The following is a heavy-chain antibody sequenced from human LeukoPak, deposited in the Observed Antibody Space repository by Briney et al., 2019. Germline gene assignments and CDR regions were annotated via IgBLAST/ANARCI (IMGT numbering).Heavy chain of an antibody. D-gene: IGHD3-22*01. Sequence: RAPVKVSCKASGGTFSSYAISWVRQAPGQGLEWMGGIIPIFGTANYAQKFQGRVTITTDESTSTAYMELSSLRSEDTAVYFCARGPSGSPMVWFDPWGQGTLVTVSS. CDR1: GGTFSSYA. CDR3: ARGPSGSPMVWFDP. CDR2: IIPIFGTA. J-gene: IGHJ5*02. V-gene: IGHV1-69*05.